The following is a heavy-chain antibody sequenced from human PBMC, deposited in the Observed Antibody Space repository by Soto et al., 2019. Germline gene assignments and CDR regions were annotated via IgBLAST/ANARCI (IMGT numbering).Heavy chain of an antibody. CDR2: ISYDGSNN. Sequence: PGGSLRLSCAASGFTFSSYGMHWVRQAPGKGLEWVAVISYDGSNNYYADSVKGRFTISRDNSKNTLYLQMNSLRAEDTAVYYCAKVVGVKRPYYYYGMDVWGQGTTVTVSS. J-gene: IGHJ6*02. D-gene: IGHD3-16*01. CDR1: GFTFSSYG. CDR3: AKVVGVKRPYYYYGMDV. V-gene: IGHV3-30*18.